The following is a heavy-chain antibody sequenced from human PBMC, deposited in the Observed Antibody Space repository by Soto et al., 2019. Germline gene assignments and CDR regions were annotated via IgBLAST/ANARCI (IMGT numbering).Heavy chain of an antibody. V-gene: IGHV1-18*01. CDR3: ARGGQPITWNYVRGNWSDP. Sequence: QVQLVQSGAEVKKPGASVKVSCKASGYTFTSYGISWVRQAPGQGLEWMGWISAYNGNTNYAQNLHGRVTMTTDTSTIPAYMERRSLRSDDTAVYYCARGGQPITWNYVRGNWSDPWCQGTLVTVS. CDR2: ISAYNGNT. CDR1: GYTFTSYG. J-gene: IGHJ5*02. D-gene: IGHD1-7*01.